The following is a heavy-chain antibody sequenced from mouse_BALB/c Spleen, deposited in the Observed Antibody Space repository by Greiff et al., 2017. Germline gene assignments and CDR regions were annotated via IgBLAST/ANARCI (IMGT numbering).Heavy chain of an antibody. CDR3: AKGYDGAMDY. Sequence: VQLKESGAELVKPGASVKLSCTASGFNIKDTYMHWVKQRPEQGLEWIGRIDPANGNTKYDPKFQGKATITADTSSNTAYLQLSSLTSEDTAVYYCAKGYDGAMDYWGQGTSVTVSS. J-gene: IGHJ4*01. V-gene: IGHV14-3*02. CDR1: GFNIKDTY. CDR2: IDPANGNT. D-gene: IGHD2-14*01.